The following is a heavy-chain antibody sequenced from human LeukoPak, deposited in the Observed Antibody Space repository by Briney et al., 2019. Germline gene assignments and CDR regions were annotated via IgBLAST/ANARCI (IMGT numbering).Heavy chain of an antibody. Sequence: SETLSLTCTVSGGSISSSSYYWGWIRQPPGKGLEWIGSIYYSGSTHYNPSLKSRVTISVDTSKNQFSLKLSSVTAADTAVYYCARYRTGLPDYWGQGTLVTVSS. D-gene: IGHD1/OR15-1a*01. V-gene: IGHV4-39*07. J-gene: IGHJ4*02. CDR2: IYYSGST. CDR3: ARYRTGLPDY. CDR1: GGSISSSSYY.